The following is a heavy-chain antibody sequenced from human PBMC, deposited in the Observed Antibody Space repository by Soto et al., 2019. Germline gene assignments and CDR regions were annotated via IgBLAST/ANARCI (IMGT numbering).Heavy chain of an antibody. J-gene: IGHJ6*02. V-gene: IGHV3-30*18. Sequence: GGSLRLSCAASGFTLSRYGMHRVRQAPGKGLEWVSVISYDGHNEYYADSVKGRFTISRDNSKNTLSLQMNSLRVEDTAIYYCAKGSGYCISSSCHNVYYGMDVWGQGTSVTVSS. D-gene: IGHD2-2*01. CDR1: GFTLSRYG. CDR2: ISYDGHNE. CDR3: AKGSGYCISSSCHNVYYGMDV.